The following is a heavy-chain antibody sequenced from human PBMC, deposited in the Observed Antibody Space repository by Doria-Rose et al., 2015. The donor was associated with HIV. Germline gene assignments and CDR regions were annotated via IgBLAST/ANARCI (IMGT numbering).Heavy chain of an antibody. CDR1: GYTFTRYA. CDR3: AKDRVRVVQAAPTLDF. V-gene: IGHV1-3*01. CDR2: INVDNGNT. D-gene: IGHD2-2*01. Sequence: QVQLVQSGAEVKKPGASVRVSCKASGYTFTRYAMHWVRQAHGQRPEWMGWINVDNGNTEYSQKFRSRLTITRNTSASSAYMELSSRTSDDTAVYYCAKDRVRVVQAAPTLDFWVQRARVTVSS. J-gene: IGHJ4*02.